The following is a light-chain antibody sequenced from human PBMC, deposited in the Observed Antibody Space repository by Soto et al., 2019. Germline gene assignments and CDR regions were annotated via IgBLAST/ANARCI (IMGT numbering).Light chain of an antibody. CDR1: SSNIGAGYD. J-gene: IGLJ2*01. V-gene: IGLV1-40*01. CDR3: QSYDSRLSAVV. CDR2: GNI. Sequence: QSVLTQPPSVSGAPGQRVTISCTGSSSNIGAGYDVHWYQQRPGTAPKLLIFGNINRPSGVPDRFSGSKSGTSASLTITGLQAEDEGDYYCQSYDSRLSAVVFGGGTKLTVL.